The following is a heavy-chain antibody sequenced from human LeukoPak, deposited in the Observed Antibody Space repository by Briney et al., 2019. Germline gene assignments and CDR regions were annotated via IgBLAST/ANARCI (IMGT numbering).Heavy chain of an antibody. CDR2: ISGTGGST. V-gene: IGHV3-23*01. J-gene: IGHJ4*02. Sequence: GGSLRLSCAASGFTFSTFAMTWVRQAPGKGLEWVSTISGTGGSTYYADSVKGRFTISGDRSKNTLYLQMNSLRAEDTAVYYCAKEPYFDFWSGYKAYWGQGTLVTVSS. D-gene: IGHD3-3*01. CDR3: AKEPYFDFWSGYKAY. CDR1: GFTFSTFA.